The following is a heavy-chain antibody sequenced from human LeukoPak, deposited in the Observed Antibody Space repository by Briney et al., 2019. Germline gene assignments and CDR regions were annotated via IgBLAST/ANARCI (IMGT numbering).Heavy chain of an antibody. D-gene: IGHD1-26*01. Sequence: GGSLRLSCAASGFTVSSNYMSWVRQAPGKGLEWVSFIYSGGNTYYADSVKGRFTISRHNSKNTLYLQMNSLRAEDTAVYYCARGGKWELLLDYWGQGTLVTVSS. J-gene: IGHJ4*02. CDR2: IYSGGNT. V-gene: IGHV3-53*04. CDR3: ARGGKWELLLDY. CDR1: GFTVSSNY.